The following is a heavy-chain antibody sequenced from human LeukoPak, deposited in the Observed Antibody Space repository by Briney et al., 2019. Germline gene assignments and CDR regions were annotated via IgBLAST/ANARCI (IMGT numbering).Heavy chain of an antibody. CDR2: VKEDGSEK. J-gene: IGHJ3*02. V-gene: IGHV3-7*02. D-gene: IGHD2-8*01. CDR1: GFSFSAYW. CDR3: ARARNGAFDI. Sequence: GGSLRLSCAVSGFSFSAYWMTWVRQAPGKGLEWLASVKEDGSEKYQVDSVKGRFTISRDNAENTLYLQMSSLRAEDTAVYYCARARNGAFDIWGQGTMVTVSS.